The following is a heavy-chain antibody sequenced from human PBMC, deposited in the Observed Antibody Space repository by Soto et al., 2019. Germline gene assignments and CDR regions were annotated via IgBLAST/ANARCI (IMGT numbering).Heavy chain of an antibody. D-gene: IGHD2-21*02. J-gene: IGHJ5*02. CDR2: IHYSGST. CDR1: GGSISSGGYY. V-gene: IGHV4-31*03. CDR3: ARGPPAYCGGDCYPSP. Sequence: QVQLQESGPGLVKPSQTLSLTCSVSGGSISSGGYYWSWIRQHPGKGLEWIGYIHYSGSTYYNPSLKSRVTISVDTSKNQSSLRLSSVTAADTAVYYCARGPPAYCGGDCYPSPWGQGTLVTVSS.